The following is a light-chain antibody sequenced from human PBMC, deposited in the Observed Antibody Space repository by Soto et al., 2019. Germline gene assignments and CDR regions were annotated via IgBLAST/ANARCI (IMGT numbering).Light chain of an antibody. J-gene: IGLJ2*01. CDR2: EVT. CDR3: SSYECSSTLRV. Sequence: QSVLTQPASVSGSPGQSITLSFAGTTNDIGSYNYVSWFQQHPGEAPKLIIFEVTHRPSGVSNRFSGSKSGNTASLTISDLQAENEALYYCSSYECSSTLRVFGGGTQLTVL. CDR1: TNDIGSYNY. V-gene: IGLV2-14*01.